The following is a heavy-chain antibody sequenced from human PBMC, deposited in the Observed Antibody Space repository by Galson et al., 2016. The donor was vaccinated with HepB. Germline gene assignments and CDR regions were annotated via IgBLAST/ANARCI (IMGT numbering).Heavy chain of an antibody. CDR1: DYTFTGYG. J-gene: IGHJ6*04. D-gene: IGHD3-10*01. V-gene: IGHV1-18*01. Sequence: SVKVSCKASDYTFTGYGINWVRQAPGQGIEWVGWISVYNGNTDYAQIFKDRITLTTDTATSTAYMELRSLGLDDTAIYYCARFRDLLRDGMDVWGKGTSVTVSS. CDR2: ISVYNGNT. CDR3: ARFRDLLRDGMDV.